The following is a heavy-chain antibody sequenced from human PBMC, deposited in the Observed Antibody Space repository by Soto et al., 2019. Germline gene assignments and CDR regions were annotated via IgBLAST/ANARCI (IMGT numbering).Heavy chain of an antibody. D-gene: IGHD6-13*01. V-gene: IGHV4-31*03. Sequence: QVQLQESGPGLVKPSQTLSLTCTVSGGSISSGGYYWSWIRQHPGKGLEWIGYIYYSGSTYYNPSLKRRVTLSVDPSKNQFSLKLSSVTAADTAVYYCARGGIAAAAPPDYWGQGTLVTVSS. CDR2: IYYSGST. J-gene: IGHJ4*02. CDR3: ARGGIAAAAPPDY. CDR1: GGSISSGGYY.